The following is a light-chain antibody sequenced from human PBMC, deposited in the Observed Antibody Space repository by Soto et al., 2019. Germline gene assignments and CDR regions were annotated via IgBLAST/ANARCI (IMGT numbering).Light chain of an antibody. CDR3: GAWDDSLTGPV. V-gene: IGLV1-44*01. J-gene: IGLJ3*02. CDR1: SSNIGSNT. Sequence: QSVLIQPPSASGTPGQRVTISCYGSSSNIGSNTVNWYQHLPGTAPQLLIYSNNQRPSGVPDRFSGSKSGTSASLAISGLQSEDEADYYCGAWDDSLTGPVFGGGTKVTVL. CDR2: SNN.